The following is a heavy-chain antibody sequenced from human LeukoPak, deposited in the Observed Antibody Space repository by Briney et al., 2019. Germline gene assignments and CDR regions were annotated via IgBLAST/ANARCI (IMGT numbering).Heavy chain of an antibody. CDR1: GYTFTYYY. V-gene: IGHV1-2*02. Sequence: ASVTVSCMASGYTFTYYYMHWVRQAPGQGLEWMGWTNPNSGGTNYAQKFQGRVTITRDTSISTAYMELSRLRSDDTAVYYCARGPDTSGYYPFDYWGQGTLVTVSS. J-gene: IGHJ4*02. CDR3: ARGPDTSGYYPFDY. CDR2: TNPNSGGT. D-gene: IGHD3-22*01.